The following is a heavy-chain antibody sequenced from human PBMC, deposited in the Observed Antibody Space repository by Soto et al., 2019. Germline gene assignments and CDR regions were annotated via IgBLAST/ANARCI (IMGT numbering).Heavy chain of an antibody. CDR1: GGSISSSSYY. V-gene: IGHV4-39*01. CDR2: IYYSGST. D-gene: IGHD3-3*01. J-gene: IGHJ6*03. CDR3: ARAYEFWSGYYTPGDYYYMDV. Sequence: QRQLQESGPGLVKPSETLSLTCTVSGGSISSSSYYWGWIRQPPGQGLEWIGSIYYSGSTYYNPSLKSRVTISVDTSKNQFSLKLSSVTAADTAVYYCARAYEFWSGYYTPGDYYYMDVWGKGTTVTVSS.